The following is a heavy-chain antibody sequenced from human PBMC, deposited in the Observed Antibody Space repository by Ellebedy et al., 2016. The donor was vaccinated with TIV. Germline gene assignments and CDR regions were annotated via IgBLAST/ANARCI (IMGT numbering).Heavy chain of an antibody. CDR3: ARRNNWNPAAFDI. V-gene: IGHV5-51*01. CDR1: GYSFTSYW. D-gene: IGHD1-20*01. J-gene: IGHJ3*02. CDR2: IYPGDSDT. Sequence: GGSLRLSXKGSGYSFTSYWIGWVRQMPGKGLEWMGIIYPGDSDTRYSPSFQGQVTISADKSISTAYLQWSSLKASDTAMYYCARRNNWNPAAFDIWGQGTMVTVSS.